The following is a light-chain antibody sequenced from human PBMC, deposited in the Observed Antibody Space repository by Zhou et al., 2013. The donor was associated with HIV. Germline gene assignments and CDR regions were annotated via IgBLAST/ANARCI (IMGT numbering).Light chain of an antibody. CDR3: QQYDNWPPVT. J-gene: IGKJ5*01. CDR1: QTVPSN. Sequence: EIVLTQSPGTLSLSPGERATLSCRASQTVPSNYLAWYQQKPGQAPRLLIYGASTRATGIPARFSGSGSGTEFTLTISSLQSEDFAVYYCQQYDNWPPVTFGQGTRLEIK. CDR2: GAS. V-gene: IGKV3-15*01.